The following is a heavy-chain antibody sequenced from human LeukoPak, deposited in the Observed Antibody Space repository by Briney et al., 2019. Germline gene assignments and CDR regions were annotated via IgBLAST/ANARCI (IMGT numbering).Heavy chain of an antibody. J-gene: IGHJ4*02. V-gene: IGHV4-38-2*02. CDR1: GYSISSGYF. CDR3: AREDDLASYYPAGDY. Sequence: PSETLSLTCTVSGYSISSGYFWGWIRQPPGKGLEWIGSIYHSGSTYYKASLRSRVTISADTSKNQFSLRLTSLTAADTAVYYCAREDDLASYYPAGDYWGQGTLVIVSS. D-gene: IGHD3-10*01. CDR2: IYHSGST.